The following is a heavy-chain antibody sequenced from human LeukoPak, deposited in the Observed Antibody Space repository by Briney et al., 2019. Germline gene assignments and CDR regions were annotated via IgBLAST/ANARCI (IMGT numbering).Heavy chain of an antibody. CDR1: GFAFGTYA. D-gene: IGHD3-10*01. Sequence: GGSLRLSCAGSGFAFGTYAMSWVRQAPGMGLEWVSSISADGQVTYYADSVEGRFTVSRDNSKSTLYLQLNSLRAEDTATYYCARDPYNTILYRPAHWGQGTLVTVSS. J-gene: IGHJ4*02. V-gene: IGHV3-23*01. CDR3: ARDPYNTILYRPAH. CDR2: ISADGQVT.